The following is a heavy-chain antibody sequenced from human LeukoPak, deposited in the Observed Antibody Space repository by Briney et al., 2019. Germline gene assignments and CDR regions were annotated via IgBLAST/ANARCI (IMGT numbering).Heavy chain of an antibody. D-gene: IGHD1-14*01. CDR2: IYYSGST. Sequence: SETLSLTCTVSGGFISSYYWSWIRQPPGKGLEWIGYIYYSGSTNYNPSLKSRVTISVDTSKNQFSLKLSSVTAADTAVYYCARRVRKDGYYYYMDVWGKGTTVTVSS. V-gene: IGHV4-59*08. J-gene: IGHJ6*03. CDR3: ARRVRKDGYYYYMDV. CDR1: GGFISSYY.